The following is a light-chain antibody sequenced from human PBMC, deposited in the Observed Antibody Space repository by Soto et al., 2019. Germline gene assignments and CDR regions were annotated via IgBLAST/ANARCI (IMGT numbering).Light chain of an antibody. CDR3: QQRYSWPPLT. Sequence: EIVLTQSPATLSLSPGERATLSCRASQTVYSYLAWYQQRPGQAPRLLIFDASNRATGVPARFRGSGSGTDFTLPISSLEPEDFAVYYCQQRYSWPPLTFGGGTKVEIK. J-gene: IGKJ4*01. V-gene: IGKV3-11*01. CDR2: DAS. CDR1: QTVYSY.